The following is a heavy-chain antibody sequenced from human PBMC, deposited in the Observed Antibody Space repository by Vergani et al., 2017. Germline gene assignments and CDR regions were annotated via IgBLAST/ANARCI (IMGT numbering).Heavy chain of an antibody. D-gene: IGHD6-13*01. J-gene: IGHJ6*02. V-gene: IGHV3-48*01. CDR3: ARDKAAAGLEDYYYGMDV. CDR1: GFTFSSYS. Sequence: EVQLVESGGGLVQPGGSLRLSCAASGFTFSSYSMNWVRQAPGKGLEWVSYISSSSSTIYYADSVKGRFTISRDNAKNSLYLQMNSLRAEDTAVYYCARDKAAAGLEDYYYGMDVWGQGTTVTVSS. CDR2: ISSSSSTI.